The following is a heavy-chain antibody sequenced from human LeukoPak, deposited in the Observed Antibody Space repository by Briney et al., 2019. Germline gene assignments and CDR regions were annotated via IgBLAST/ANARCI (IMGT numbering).Heavy chain of an antibody. Sequence: PGGSLRLSCAASGFTFSSYDMHWVRHATGKGLEWVSAIGTAGDTYYPGSVKGRFTISRENDKNSLYLQMNSLRAGDTAVYYCARASDFWSGYYDVWGQGTTVTVSS. CDR3: ARASDFWSGYYDV. CDR1: GFTFSSYD. CDR2: IGTAGDT. D-gene: IGHD3-3*01. J-gene: IGHJ6*02. V-gene: IGHV3-13*01.